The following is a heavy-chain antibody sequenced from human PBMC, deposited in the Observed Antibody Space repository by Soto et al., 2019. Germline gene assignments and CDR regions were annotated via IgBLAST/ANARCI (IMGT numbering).Heavy chain of an antibody. J-gene: IGHJ1*01. V-gene: IGHV3-23*01. Sequence: EVQLLESGGGLVQPGGSQTISCAVSGFTFSSYAMSWVRQAPGKGLEWVSGISGTGRVTTYAESVKGRFTISRDNPKNTLSLEMKGLRAEDTAVDYCAKDVHYDIVTGIEYFDHWGQGTLVTVSS. D-gene: IGHD3-9*01. CDR1: GFTFSSYA. CDR3: AKDVHYDIVTGIEYFDH. CDR2: ISGTGRVT.